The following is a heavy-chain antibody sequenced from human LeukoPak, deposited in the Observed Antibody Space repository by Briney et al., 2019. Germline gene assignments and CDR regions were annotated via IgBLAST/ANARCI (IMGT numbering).Heavy chain of an antibody. Sequence: GGSLRLSCAASGFTFTIHYMTWVRQAPGMGLEWVANINQDGSEKYYVDSVKGRFTISRDNAKNSLYLQMNSLRAEDTAMYYCASKYCSSTSCLDYWGQGTLVTVSS. V-gene: IGHV3-7*01. CDR1: GFTFTIHY. J-gene: IGHJ4*02. CDR2: INQDGSEK. CDR3: ASKYCSSTSCLDY. D-gene: IGHD2-2*01.